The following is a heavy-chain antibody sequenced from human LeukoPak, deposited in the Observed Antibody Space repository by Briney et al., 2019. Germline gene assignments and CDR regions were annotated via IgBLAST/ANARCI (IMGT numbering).Heavy chain of an antibody. D-gene: IGHD6-6*01. CDR1: GFAFSDYY. J-gene: IGHJ3*02. V-gene: IGHV3-11*01. Sequence: GGSLRLSCAASGFAFSDYYMSWIRQAPGKGLEWVSYISSSGSTIYYADSVKGRFTISRDNAKNSLYLQMNSLRAEDTAVYYCASGGLSSSNAFDIWGQGTMVTVSS. CDR3: ASGGLSSSNAFDI. CDR2: ISSSGSTI.